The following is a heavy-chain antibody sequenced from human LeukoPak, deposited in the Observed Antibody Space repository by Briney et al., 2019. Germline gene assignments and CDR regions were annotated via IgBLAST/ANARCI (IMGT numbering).Heavy chain of an antibody. CDR3: ARDSAWGPSGY. V-gene: IGHV1-8*03. Sequence: ASVTVSCKASGYTFTSYDTNWVRQATGQGLEWMGWMNPNSGNTGYAQKFQGRVTITRNTSISTAYMELSSLRSEDTAVYYCARDSAWGPSGYWGQGTLVTVSS. CDR2: MNPNSGNT. D-gene: IGHD7-27*01. CDR1: GYTFTSYD. J-gene: IGHJ4*02.